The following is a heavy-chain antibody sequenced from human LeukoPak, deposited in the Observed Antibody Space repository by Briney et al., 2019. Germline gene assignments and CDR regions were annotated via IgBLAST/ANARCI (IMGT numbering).Heavy chain of an antibody. CDR1: GYTLTELA. J-gene: IGHJ5*02. CDR2: FDPEDGET. CDR3: ATLFTIFGLVIPTFDP. D-gene: IGHD3-3*01. Sequence: ASVKVSCKVSGYTLTELAMHWVRQAPGKGLEWMGGFDPEDGETIYAQKFQGRVTMTEDTSTDTAYMELSSLRSEDTAVYYCATLFTIFGLVIPTFDPWGQGTLVTVSS. V-gene: IGHV1-24*01.